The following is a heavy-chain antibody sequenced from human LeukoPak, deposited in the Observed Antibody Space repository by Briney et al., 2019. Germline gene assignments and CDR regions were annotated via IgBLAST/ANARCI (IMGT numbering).Heavy chain of an antibody. Sequence: AGSLTLSCVASGFIFSNYGMHWVRQAPGKGLEWVAVVWATGTKKDYEDSVKGRFTISRDNTKNTLYLQMNSLRAEDTAVYYCARKRDGSGTYFNNYFYYSYMDVWGKGTTVTVTS. CDR1: GFIFSNYG. CDR2: VWATGTKK. D-gene: IGHD3-10*01. V-gene: IGHV3-33*01. CDR3: ARKRDGSGTYFNNYFYYSYMDV. J-gene: IGHJ6*03.